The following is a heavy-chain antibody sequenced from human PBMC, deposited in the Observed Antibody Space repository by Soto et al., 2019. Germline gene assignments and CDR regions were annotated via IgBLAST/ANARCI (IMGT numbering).Heavy chain of an antibody. D-gene: IGHD3-10*01. V-gene: IGHV3-30*18. CDR1: GFTFSSYG. J-gene: IGHJ4*02. Sequence: PGGSLRLSCAASGFTFSSYGMHWVRQAPGKGLEWVAVISYDGSNKYYADSVKGRFTISRDNSKNTLYLQMNSLRAEDTAVYYCAKVALRFGELLPFDYWGQGT. CDR2: ISYDGSNK. CDR3: AKVALRFGELLPFDY.